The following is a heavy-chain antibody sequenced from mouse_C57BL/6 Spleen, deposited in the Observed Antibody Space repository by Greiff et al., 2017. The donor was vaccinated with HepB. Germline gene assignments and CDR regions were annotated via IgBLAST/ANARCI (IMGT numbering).Heavy chain of an antibody. V-gene: IGHV5-9-1*02. Sequence: DVQLVESGEGLVKPGGSLKLSCAASGFTFSSYAMSWVRQTPEKRLEWVAYISSGGDYIYYADTVKGRFTISRDNARNTLYLQMSSLKSEDTAMYYCTRANWDNYAMDYWGQGTSVTVSS. CDR1: GFTFSSYA. CDR2: ISSGGDYI. CDR3: TRANWDNYAMDY. D-gene: IGHD4-1*01. J-gene: IGHJ4*01.